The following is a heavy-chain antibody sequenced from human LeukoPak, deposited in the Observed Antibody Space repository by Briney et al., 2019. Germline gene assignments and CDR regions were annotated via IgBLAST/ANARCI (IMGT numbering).Heavy chain of an antibody. CDR3: ARTVKSGYGTAFAY. CDR1: GGSISSYY. Sequence: PSETLSLTCTVSGGSISSYYWSWIRQPPGKGLEWIGYIYYSGSTNYNPSLKSRVTISVDTSKNQFSLKLSSVTAADTAVYYCARTVKSGYGTAFAYWGQGTLVTASS. V-gene: IGHV4-59*01. J-gene: IGHJ4*02. D-gene: IGHD3-22*01. CDR2: IYYSGST.